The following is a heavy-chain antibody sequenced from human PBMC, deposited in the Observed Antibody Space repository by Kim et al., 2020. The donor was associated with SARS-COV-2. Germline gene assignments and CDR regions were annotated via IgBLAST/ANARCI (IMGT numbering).Heavy chain of an antibody. J-gene: IGHJ4*02. CDR3: ARDLRDSSGYYYVRDVGGY. Sequence: GRFTISRDNSKNTLYLQMNSLRAEDTAVYYCARDLRDSSGYYYVRDVGGYWGQGTLVTVSS. D-gene: IGHD3-22*01. V-gene: IGHV3-30*01.